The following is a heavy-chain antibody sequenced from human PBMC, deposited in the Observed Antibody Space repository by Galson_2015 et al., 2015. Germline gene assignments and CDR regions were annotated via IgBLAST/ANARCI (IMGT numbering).Heavy chain of an antibody. D-gene: IGHD6-13*01. Sequence: SLRLSCAASGFTFSSYGMHWVRQAPGKGLEWVAAISYDGSNKYNADSVKGRFTISRDNSKYTMYLQMSSLRAEDTAVYSCARDQRWGSLGSAAAGNGDHYYYGMDVWGQGTTDTVSS. CDR2: ISYDGSNK. V-gene: IGHV3-30*03. J-gene: IGHJ6*02. CDR1: GFTFSSYG. CDR3: ARDQRWGSLGSAAAGNGDHYYYGMDV.